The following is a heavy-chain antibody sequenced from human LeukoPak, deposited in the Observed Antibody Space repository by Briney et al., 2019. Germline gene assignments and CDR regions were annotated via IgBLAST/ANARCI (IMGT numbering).Heavy chain of an antibody. CDR2: ISSSSSYI. CDR3: ARASRGSSTQFDY. CDR1: GFTFTSYS. J-gene: IGHJ4*02. Sequence: GGSLRLSCAASGFTFTSYSMNWVRQAPGKGLEWVSSISSSSSYIYYADSVKGRFTISRDNAKNSLYLQMNSLRAEDTAVYYCARASRGSSTQFDYWGQGTLVTVSS. V-gene: IGHV3-21*01. D-gene: IGHD1-26*01.